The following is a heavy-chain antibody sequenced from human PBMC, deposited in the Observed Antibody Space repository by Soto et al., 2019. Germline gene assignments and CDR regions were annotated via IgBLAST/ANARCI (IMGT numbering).Heavy chain of an antibody. J-gene: IGHJ6*02. CDR3: AREGASGFGMDV. V-gene: IGHV4-4*07. CDR1: GGSMSSYY. CDR2: IYTTGST. Sequence: SSETLSLTCTVSGGSMSSYYWGWIRQAAGKPLEWIGRIYTTGSTNYNPSLRSRVTLSLDTSKNQFSLKLRSVTAADTAVYYCAREGASGFGMDVWGQGTTVTVSS. D-gene: IGHD1-26*01.